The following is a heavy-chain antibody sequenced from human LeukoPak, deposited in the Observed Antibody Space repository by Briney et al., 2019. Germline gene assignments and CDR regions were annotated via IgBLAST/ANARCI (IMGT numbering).Heavy chain of an antibody. D-gene: IGHD2-15*01. CDR1: GGSISSGDYY. J-gene: IGHJ5*02. Sequence: SQTLSVTCSVSGGSISSGDYYGSWIRQSPEKGLEWIGFIYYSGSVFYNPSLKSRLAISVDSSVNQFSLTLTSVTAADTAVYYCARGGRFCAAGSCYPSWFAPWGQGTLVTVSS. V-gene: IGHV4-30-4*01. CDR3: ARGGRFCAAGSCYPSWFAP. CDR2: IYYSGSV.